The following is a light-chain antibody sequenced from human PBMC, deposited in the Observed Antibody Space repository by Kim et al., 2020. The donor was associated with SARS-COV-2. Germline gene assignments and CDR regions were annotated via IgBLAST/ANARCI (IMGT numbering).Light chain of an antibody. CDR3: QQYEYGDSKT. CDR1: QSVDSN. J-gene: IGKJ1*01. CDR2: GAS. Sequence: SPGERVTLSCRASQSVDSNLAWYQQKPGQAPRLLIFGASNRAAGIPDRFSGSGSGTDFTLTITRLEPEDFAVYYCQQYEYGDSKTFGQGTKVDIK. V-gene: IGKV3-20*01.